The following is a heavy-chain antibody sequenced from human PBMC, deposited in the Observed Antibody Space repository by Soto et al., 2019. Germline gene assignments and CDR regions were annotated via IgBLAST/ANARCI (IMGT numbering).Heavy chain of an antibody. CDR3: ARELGNYDRYYFDY. CDR1: GFTLSSYW. Sequence: EVQLVESGGGLVQPGGSLRLSCAASGFTLSSYWMHWVRQVPGKGLMWVSRINSDGIRTNYADSVKGRFTISRDNAKNTLYLPMNSLRAEDTAVYYCARELGNYDRYYFDYWGQGTLVTVSS. V-gene: IGHV3-74*01. D-gene: IGHD1-7*01. J-gene: IGHJ4*02. CDR2: INSDGIRT.